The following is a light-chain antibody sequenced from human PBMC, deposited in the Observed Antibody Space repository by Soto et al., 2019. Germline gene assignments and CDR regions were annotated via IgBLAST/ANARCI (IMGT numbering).Light chain of an antibody. J-gene: IGKJ5*01. Sequence: EIVLTQSPATQSLSPGDRATLSCRASQNVRSYFAWYKQKHGQAPRLLIFGASDRATGFPDRFRGSGSWTDSTHPINNLEPEDSAFQYCQQRHTRPITFGQGTRLEI. CDR3: QQRHTRPIT. V-gene: IGKV3-11*01. CDR2: GAS. CDR1: QNVRSY.